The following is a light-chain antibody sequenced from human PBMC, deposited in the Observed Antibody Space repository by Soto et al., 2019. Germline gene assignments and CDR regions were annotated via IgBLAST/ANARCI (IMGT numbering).Light chain of an antibody. CDR2: ANS. Sequence: QSVLTQPPSVSGAPGQRVTISCTVSSSNIGAGYDVHWYQQLPGTAPQLLIYANSNRPSGVPGRFSGSKSGASASLAITGLQAEDEADYYCQSYDSSLSGYVFGTGTKVTVL. J-gene: IGLJ1*01. CDR1: SSNIGAGYD. V-gene: IGLV1-40*01. CDR3: QSYDSSLSGYV.